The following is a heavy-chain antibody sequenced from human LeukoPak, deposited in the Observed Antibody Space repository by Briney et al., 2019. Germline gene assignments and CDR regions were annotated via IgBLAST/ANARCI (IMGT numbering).Heavy chain of an antibody. D-gene: IGHD1-26*01. J-gene: IGHJ4*02. Sequence: SETLSLTCAVYGGSFSGYYWSWIRQPPGKGLEWIGEINHSGSTNYNPSLKSRVTISVDTSKNQFSLKLSSVTAADTAVYYCARARGVSMGATSFDYWGQGTLVTVSS. V-gene: IGHV4-34*01. CDR3: ARARGVSMGATSFDY. CDR2: INHSGST. CDR1: GGSFSGYY.